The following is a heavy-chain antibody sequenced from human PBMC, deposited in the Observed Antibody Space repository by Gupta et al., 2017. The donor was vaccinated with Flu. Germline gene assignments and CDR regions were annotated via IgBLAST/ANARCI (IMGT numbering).Heavy chain of an antibody. CDR3: ARGWRDYGGKVGWEDAFDI. CDR2: IIPIFGTA. CDR1: GGTFSRYA. Sequence: QVQLVQSGAEVKKPGSSVKVSCKASGGTFSRYAISWVRQAPGEGLEWMGGIIPIFGTANYAQKFQGRVTITADKSTSTAYMELSSLRSEDTAVYYCARGWRDYGGKVGWEDAFDIWGQGTMVTVSS. J-gene: IGHJ3*02. V-gene: IGHV1-69*06. D-gene: IGHD4-23*01.